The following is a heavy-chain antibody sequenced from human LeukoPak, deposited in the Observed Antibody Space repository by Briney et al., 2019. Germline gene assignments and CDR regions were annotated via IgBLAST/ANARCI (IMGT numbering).Heavy chain of an antibody. J-gene: IGHJ4*02. V-gene: IGHV1-2*02. CDR3: ARDGTWYYYGSGSPPLFDY. Sequence: GASVKVSCRAFGYTFTGYYMHGVGQAPGQGLEGMGWINPNSGGTNYAQKFQGRVTMTRDTSISTAYMELSRLRSDDTAVYYCARDGTWYYYGSGSPPLFDYWGQGTLVTVSS. CDR1: GYTFTGYY. CDR2: INPNSGGT. D-gene: IGHD3-10*01.